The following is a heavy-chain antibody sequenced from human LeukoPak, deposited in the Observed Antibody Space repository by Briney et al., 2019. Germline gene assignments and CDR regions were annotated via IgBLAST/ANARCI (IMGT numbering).Heavy chain of an antibody. V-gene: IGHV4-34*01. CDR1: GGSFSGYY. D-gene: IGHD2-2*01. CDR3: AGNIVVVPAATSYYYYMDV. Sequence: PSETLSLTCAVYGGSFSGYYWSWIRQPPGKGLEWIGEINHSGSTNYNPSLKSRVTISVDTSKNQFSLKLSSVTAADTAVYYCAGNIVVVPAATSYYYYMDVWGKGTTVTVSS. CDR2: INHSGST. J-gene: IGHJ6*03.